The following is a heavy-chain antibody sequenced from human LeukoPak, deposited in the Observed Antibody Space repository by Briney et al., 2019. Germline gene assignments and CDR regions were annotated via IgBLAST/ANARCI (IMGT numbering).Heavy chain of an antibody. V-gene: IGHV3-72*01. CDR2: TRKKGNSNTA. CDR1: GFTFSGHS. D-gene: IGHD3-22*01. CDR3: ARSHYQSSNYFDQDAFDI. Sequence: QPGGSLRLSCAASGFTFSGHSMDWVRQAPGKGLEWIGRTRKKGNSNTAEYAASVKGRFTISRDDSKNLLYLQMNSLKTEDTALYYCARSHYQSSNYFDQDAFDIWGQGTMVTVSS. J-gene: IGHJ3*02.